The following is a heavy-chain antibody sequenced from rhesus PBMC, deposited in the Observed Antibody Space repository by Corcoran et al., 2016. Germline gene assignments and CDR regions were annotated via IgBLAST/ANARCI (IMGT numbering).Heavy chain of an antibody. Sequence: QVQLQESGPGLVKPSETLSLTCAVSGGSISSGYYYWSWIPQPPWKGLEVIGSITYSGSTSYHPSLKSRVTISRDTSKDQFSLKLSSVTAADTAVYYCARDRIAFDYWGQGVLVTVSS. D-gene: IGHD2-2*01. CDR3: ARDRIAFDY. V-gene: IGHV4-122*02. CDR1: GGSISSGYYY. J-gene: IGHJ4*01. CDR2: ITYSGST.